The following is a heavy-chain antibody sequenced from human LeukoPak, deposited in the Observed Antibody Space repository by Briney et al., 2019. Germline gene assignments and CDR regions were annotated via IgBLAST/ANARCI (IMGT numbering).Heavy chain of an antibody. CDR3: ARDCGGDCYLGVPNDY. Sequence: GASVKVSCKASGYIFTSHGFSWVRQAPGQGLEWMGRIIPILGIANYAQKFQGRVTITADKSTSTAYMELSSLRSEDTAVYYCARDCGGDCYLGVPNDYWGQGTLVTVSS. J-gene: IGHJ4*02. CDR2: IIPILGIA. V-gene: IGHV1-69*04. CDR1: GYIFTSHG. D-gene: IGHD2-21*01.